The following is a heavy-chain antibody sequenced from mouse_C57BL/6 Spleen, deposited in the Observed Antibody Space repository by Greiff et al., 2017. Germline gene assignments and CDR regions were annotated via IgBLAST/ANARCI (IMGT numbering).Heavy chain of an antibody. J-gene: IGHJ2*01. D-gene: IGHD1-1*01. Sequence: EVQLKQSGAELVKPGASVKLSCTASGFNITAYSMHWVKQRPEQSLEWIGKIDPDDGETKYAQKFPGKATFTADPSSNTAYLQCSSLTSEDTAVYYCARYTTVVGDYWGQGTTLTVSS. CDR2: IDPDDGET. CDR3: ARYTTVVGDY. CDR1: GFNITAYS. V-gene: IGHV14-2*01.